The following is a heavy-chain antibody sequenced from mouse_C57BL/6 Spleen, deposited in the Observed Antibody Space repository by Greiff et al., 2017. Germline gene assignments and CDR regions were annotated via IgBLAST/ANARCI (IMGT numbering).Heavy chain of an antibody. J-gene: IGHJ3*01. D-gene: IGHD2-4*01. CDR1: GYTFTSYW. CDR2: IDPNSGGT. Sequence: QVQLQQPGAELVKPGASVKLSCKASGYTFTSYWMHWVKQRPGRGLEWIGRIDPNSGGTKYNEKFKSKATLTVDTPSSTAYMQLSSLTSEDSAVYNCARRKIDYDGFAYWGQGTLVTDSA. CDR3: ARRKIDYDGFAY. V-gene: IGHV1-72*01.